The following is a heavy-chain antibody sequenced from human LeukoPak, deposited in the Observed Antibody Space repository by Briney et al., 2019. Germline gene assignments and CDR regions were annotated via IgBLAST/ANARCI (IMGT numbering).Heavy chain of an antibody. J-gene: IGHJ4*02. CDR2: IYYSGST. CDR3: AKGGGSTDYYDSSGYF. V-gene: IGHV4-59*08. D-gene: IGHD3-22*01. Sequence: TSETLSLTCTVSGGSISGYYWSWIRQPPGKGLECIGYIYYSGSTNYNPSLKSRVTISVDTSRNQFSLKLTSVTAADTAVYYCAKGGGSTDYYDSSGYFWGQGTLVTVSS. CDR1: GGSISGYY.